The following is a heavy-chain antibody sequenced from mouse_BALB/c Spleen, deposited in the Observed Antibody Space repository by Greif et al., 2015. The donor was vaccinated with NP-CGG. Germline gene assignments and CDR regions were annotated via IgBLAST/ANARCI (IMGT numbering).Heavy chain of an antibody. Sequence: EVQLVESGPGLVKPSQSLSLTCTVTGYSITSDYAWNWIRQFPGNKLEWMGYISYSGSTSYNPSLKSRISITRDTSKNQFFLQLNSVTTEDTATYYCARNYGSTSYAMDYWGQGTSVTVSS. V-gene: IGHV3-2*02. J-gene: IGHJ4*01. CDR1: GYSITSDYA. CDR2: ISYSGST. CDR3: ARNYGSTSYAMDY. D-gene: IGHD1-1*01.